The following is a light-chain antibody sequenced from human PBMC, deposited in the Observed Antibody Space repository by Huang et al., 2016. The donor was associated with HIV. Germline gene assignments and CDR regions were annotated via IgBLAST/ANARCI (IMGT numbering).Light chain of an antibody. J-gene: IGKJ2*02. CDR1: QSVTSY. CDR2: GAS. Sequence: EIVLTQSPGTLSLSPGERATLSCRASQSVTSYLAWYQQKPGQAPRLLSYGASSRATGIPDMFIGSGSGTDFTLTISRLEPTDFAVYFCQQYGRSPGTFGQGTKVEIK. CDR3: QQYGRSPGT. V-gene: IGKV3-20*01.